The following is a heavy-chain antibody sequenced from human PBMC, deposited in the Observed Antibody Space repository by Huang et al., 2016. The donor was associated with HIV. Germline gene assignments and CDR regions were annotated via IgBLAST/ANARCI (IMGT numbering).Heavy chain of an antibody. CDR1: GGSINTGRYY. Sequence: QMRFQESGPGLVKPSGTLSLNCNVSGGSINTGRYYWCWIRQPPGKGLEWVGSLYYTGKMSYDPSLKGLLTMAADTSKNHFSLILSSVTAADTAIYYCARNHDFWRGRMFAISYFDVWGRGTLVTVAS. CDR2: LYYTGKM. V-gene: IGHV4-39*01. J-gene: IGHJ2*01. D-gene: IGHD3-3*01. CDR3: ARNHDFWRGRMFAISYFDV.